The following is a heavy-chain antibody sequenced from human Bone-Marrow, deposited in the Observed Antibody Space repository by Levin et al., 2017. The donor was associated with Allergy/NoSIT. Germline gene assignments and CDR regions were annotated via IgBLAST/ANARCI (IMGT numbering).Heavy chain of an antibody. CDR1: GGSISGYY. J-gene: IGHJ4*01. CDR2: MYSSANI. Sequence: SQTLSLTCSVSGGSISGYYWTWIRQPPGKGLEWIANMYSSANINYNPSLKSRVTISLDTSKKVISLKMRSLTDADTAVYFCARGTHDSQSSGYYYFDSWGHGTLVTVSS. V-gene: IGHV4-59*01. D-gene: IGHD3-22*01. CDR3: ARGTHDSQSSGYYYFDS.